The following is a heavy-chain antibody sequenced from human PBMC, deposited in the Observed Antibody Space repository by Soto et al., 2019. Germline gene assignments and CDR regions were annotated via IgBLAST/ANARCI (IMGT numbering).Heavy chain of an antibody. J-gene: IGHJ4*02. V-gene: IGHV4-30-4*08. CDR1: GGSISSGKYY. CDR3: ARGSPFPSTGEFDY. Sequence: SETLSLTCTVSGGSISSGKYYWSWIRQPPGKGLECIGYIDFGGSTYYNPSLKSRVVISGDTSKNQFSLNLSSTTATDTAVYYCARGSPFPSTGEFDYWGQGTLVTVS. CDR2: IDFGGST. D-gene: IGHD1-1*01.